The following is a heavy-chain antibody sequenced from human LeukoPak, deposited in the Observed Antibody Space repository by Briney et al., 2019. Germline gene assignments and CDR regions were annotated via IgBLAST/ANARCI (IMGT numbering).Heavy chain of an antibody. CDR2: ISSSSSTI. V-gene: IGHV3-48*01. CDR1: GFTFSSYS. D-gene: IGHD2-15*01. CDR3: ASNRYCSGGSCYVLPVRY. J-gene: IGHJ4*02. Sequence: PGGSLRLSCAVSGFTFSSYSMNWVRQAPGKGLEWVPYISSSSSTIYYADSVKGRFTISRDNAKNSLYLQMNSLRAEDTAVYYYASNRYCSGGSCYVLPVRYWGQGTLVTVSS.